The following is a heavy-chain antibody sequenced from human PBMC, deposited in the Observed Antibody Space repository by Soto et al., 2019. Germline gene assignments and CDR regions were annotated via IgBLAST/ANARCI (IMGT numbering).Heavy chain of an antibody. CDR3: ARGLQNDVDIVATIWGGYFDY. D-gene: IGHD5-12*01. Sequence: QVQLVESGGGVVQPGRSLRLSCAASGFTFSSYAMHWVRQAPGKGLEWVAVISYDGSNKYYADSVKGRFTISRDNYKNTLYLQMNSLRAEDTAVYYCARGLQNDVDIVATIWGGYFDYWGQGTLVTVSS. J-gene: IGHJ4*02. CDR1: GFTFSSYA. CDR2: ISYDGSNK. V-gene: IGHV3-30-3*01.